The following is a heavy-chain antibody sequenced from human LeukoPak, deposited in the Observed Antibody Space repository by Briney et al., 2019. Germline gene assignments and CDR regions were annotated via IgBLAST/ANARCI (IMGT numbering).Heavy chain of an antibody. CDR1: GFTFSSYA. CDR2: ISGSGGST. CDR3: AKDGDYGDYFRIFSELAFDI. D-gene: IGHD4-17*01. V-gene: IGHV3-23*01. Sequence: GGSLRLSCAASGFTFSSYAMSWVRQAPGKGLEWVSAISGSGGSTYYADSVKGRFTISRDNSKNTLYLQMNSLRAEDTAVYYCAKDGDYGDYFRIFSELAFDIWGQGTMVTVSS. J-gene: IGHJ3*02.